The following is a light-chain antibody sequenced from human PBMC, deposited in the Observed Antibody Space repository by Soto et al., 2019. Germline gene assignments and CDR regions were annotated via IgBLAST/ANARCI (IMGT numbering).Light chain of an antibody. CDR1: QSVGSN. Sequence: EIVMTQSPATLSVSPGERATLSCRASQSVGSNLAWYQQKPGQAPRLLIYGASTRATGIPAMFNGSGSGTEFTLTISSLESEDFAIYFCQQYNNWPPDRTFGQGTMVEIK. CDR2: GAS. CDR3: QQYNNWPPDRT. V-gene: IGKV3-15*01. J-gene: IGKJ1*01.